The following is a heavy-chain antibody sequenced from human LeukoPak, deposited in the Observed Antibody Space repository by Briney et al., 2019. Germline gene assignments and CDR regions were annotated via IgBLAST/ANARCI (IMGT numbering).Heavy chain of an antibody. V-gene: IGHV3-21*01. Sequence: GGSLRLSCAASGFTFSSYSMNWVRQAPGKGLEWVSSISSSSSNIYYADSVKGRFTISRDNAKNSLYLQMNSLRAEDTAVYYCARDRTITLVRRVITYFDYWGQGALVTVSS. CDR3: ARDRTITLVRRVITYFDY. CDR1: GFTFSSYS. J-gene: IGHJ4*02. CDR2: ISSSSSNI. D-gene: IGHD3-10*01.